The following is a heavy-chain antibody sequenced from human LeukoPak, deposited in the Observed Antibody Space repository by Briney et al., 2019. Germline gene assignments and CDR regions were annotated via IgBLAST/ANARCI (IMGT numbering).Heavy chain of an antibody. V-gene: IGHV4-61*02. CDR1: SGSISSGSYY. J-gene: IGHJ6*03. Sequence: PSQTLSLTCTVSSGSISSGSYYWSWIRQPAGKGLEWIGRIYTSGSTNYNPSLKSRVTISVDTSKNQFSLKLSSVTAADTAVYYCARLGDIVLNPYYYYYYYIDVWGKGTTVTVSS. CDR2: IYTSGST. CDR3: ARLGDIVLNPYYYYYYYIDV. D-gene: IGHD2-8*01.